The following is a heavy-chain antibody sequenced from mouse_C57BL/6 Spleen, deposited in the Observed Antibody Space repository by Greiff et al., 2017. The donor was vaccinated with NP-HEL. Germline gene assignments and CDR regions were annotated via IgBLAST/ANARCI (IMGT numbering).Heavy chain of an antibody. CDR3: AGYYSIYDWEPAY. D-gene: IGHD2-5*01. J-gene: IGHJ3*01. CDR1: GYTFTDYN. CDR2: INPNNGGT. V-gene: IGHV1-18*01. Sequence: EVQRVESGPELVKPGASVKIPCKASGYTFTDYNMDWVKQSHGKSLEWIGDINPNNGGTIYNQKFKGKATLTVDKSSSTSYMELRSLTSEDTAVYYCAGYYSIYDWEPAYWGQGTLVTVSS.